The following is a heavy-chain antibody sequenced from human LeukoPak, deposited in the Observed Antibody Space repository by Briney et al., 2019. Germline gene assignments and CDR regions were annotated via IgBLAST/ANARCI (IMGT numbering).Heavy chain of an antibody. Sequence: PSESLSLTCAVYGGSFSGYYWSWIRQPPGKGLEWIGEINHSGSTNYNPSLKSRVTISVDTSKNQFSLKLSSVTAADTAVYYCARDYYDSSGYWGGRPHWFDPWGQGTLVTVSS. CDR3: ARDYYDSSGYWGGRPHWFDP. D-gene: IGHD3-22*01. CDR1: GGSFSGYY. V-gene: IGHV4-34*01. CDR2: INHSGST. J-gene: IGHJ5*02.